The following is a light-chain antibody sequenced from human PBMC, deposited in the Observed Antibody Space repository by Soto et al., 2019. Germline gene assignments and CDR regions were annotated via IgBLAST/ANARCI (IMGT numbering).Light chain of an antibody. CDR2: GAS. CDR1: QSVSSN. V-gene: IGKV3-15*01. Sequence: EIVMTQSPATVSVSPGERVTLSCRASQSVSSNLAWYQQKPCQAPRLLIYGASTRATDNPVRFSGSGSGTDFTLTIGSLQFDDFAVYYWQQYNDWPRTFGQGTKVEIK. J-gene: IGKJ1*01. CDR3: QQYNDWPRT.